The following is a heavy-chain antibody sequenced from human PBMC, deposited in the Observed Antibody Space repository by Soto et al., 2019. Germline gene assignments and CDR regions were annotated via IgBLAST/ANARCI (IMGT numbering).Heavy chain of an antibody. J-gene: IGHJ4*02. Sequence: WGSLRLSFEASRFTLSGYDIHGVRPSTLKCLEWVSGIGSAGDTYYEDSVKGRFTISRENAKNSLYLQMNSLRVGDTAVYYCAFDSSGYDFPGRADLDYWGQGTLVTVSS. V-gene: IGHV3-13*01. CDR3: AFDSSGYDFPGRADLDY. CDR1: RFTLSGYD. CDR2: IGSAGDT. D-gene: IGHD3-22*01.